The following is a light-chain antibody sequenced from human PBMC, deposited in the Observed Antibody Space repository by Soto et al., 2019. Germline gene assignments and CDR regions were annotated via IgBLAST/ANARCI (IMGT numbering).Light chain of an antibody. V-gene: IGKV3-20*01. CDR2: GAS. Sequence: EIVLPQSPGTLSLSPGERSTLSCRASQSVSSSYLAWYQQKPGQAPRLLIYGASSRATGIPDRFSGSGSGTDFTLTISRLEPEDFAVYYCQQYGSSPRTFGKGTRLEIK. J-gene: IGKJ5*01. CDR3: QQYGSSPRT. CDR1: QSVSSSY.